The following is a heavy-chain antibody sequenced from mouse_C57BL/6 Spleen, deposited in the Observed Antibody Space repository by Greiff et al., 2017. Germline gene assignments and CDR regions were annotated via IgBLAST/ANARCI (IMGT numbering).Heavy chain of an antibody. V-gene: IGHV1-18*01. CDR2: INPNNGGT. J-gene: IGHJ4*01. Sequence: EVQLQQSGPELVKPGASVKIPCKASGYTFTDYNMDWVKQSHGKSLEWIGDINPNNGGTIYNQKFKGKATLTVDKSSSTAYMQLSSLTSEDSAVYYCARSCGYYPYYYAMDVWGKGTSVTVSS. CDR1: GYTFTDYN. CDR3: ARSCGYYPYYYAMDV. D-gene: IGHD2-3*01.